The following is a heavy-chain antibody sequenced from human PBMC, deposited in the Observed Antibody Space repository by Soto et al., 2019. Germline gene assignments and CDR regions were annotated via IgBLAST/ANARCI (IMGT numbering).Heavy chain of an antibody. J-gene: IGHJ4*02. CDR3: AKEEYRGSSFDH. V-gene: IGHV3-30*18. D-gene: IGHD1-26*01. Sequence: QVQLVESGGGVVQPGRSLRLSCAASGFTFSRYGMHWVRQAPGKGLAWVARISHDGNNRFYADSVKGRFTISRDNSKDTLYLQVNSLRPEDTAVFYCAKEEYRGSSFDHWGQGALVTVSS. CDR1: GFTFSRYG. CDR2: ISHDGNNR.